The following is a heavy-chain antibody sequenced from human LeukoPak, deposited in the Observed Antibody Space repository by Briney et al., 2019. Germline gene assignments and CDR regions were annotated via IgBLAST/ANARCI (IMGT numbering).Heavy chain of an antibody. CDR3: ARDLTDTAMAPYYYYYYGMDV. Sequence: GASVKVSCKAPGGTFSSYAISWVRQAPGQGLEWMGGIIPIFGTANYAQKFQGRVTITADESTSTAYMELSSLRSEDTAVYYCARDLTDTAMAPYYYYYYGMDVWGQGTTVTVSS. D-gene: IGHD5-18*01. J-gene: IGHJ6*02. CDR2: IIPIFGTA. CDR1: GGTFSSYA. V-gene: IGHV1-69*13.